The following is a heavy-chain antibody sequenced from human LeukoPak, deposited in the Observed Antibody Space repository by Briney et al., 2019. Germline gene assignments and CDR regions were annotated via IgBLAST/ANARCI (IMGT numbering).Heavy chain of an antibody. J-gene: IGHJ6*03. CDR1: GFTFNSYS. CDR2: ISSSSSYI. Sequence: GGSLRLSCAASGFTFNSYSMNWVRQAPGKGVEWVSSISSSSSYIYYADSVKGRFTISRDNAKNSLYLQMNSLRAEDTAVYYCARDASLLWFGELSFYYYYYMDVWGKGTTVTVSS. CDR3: ARDASLLWFGELSFYYYYYMDV. D-gene: IGHD3-10*01. V-gene: IGHV3-21*01.